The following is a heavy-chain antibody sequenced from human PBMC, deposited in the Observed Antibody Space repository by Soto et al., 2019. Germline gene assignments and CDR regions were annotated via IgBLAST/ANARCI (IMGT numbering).Heavy chain of an antibody. CDR3: ARAAATVTSAVESGVGFYGMDV. V-gene: IGHV1-69*01. J-gene: IGHJ6*02. D-gene: IGHD4-17*01. CDR2: IIPISGTA. CDR1: GGTFSSYA. Sequence: QVQLVQSGAEVKKPGSSVKVSCKASGGTFSSYAISWVRQAPGQGLEWMGGIIPISGTANYAQKFQGRVTIAADGSTSTAYMELSSLRSEDTGVYYCARAAATVTSAVESGVGFYGMDVWGQGTTVTVSS.